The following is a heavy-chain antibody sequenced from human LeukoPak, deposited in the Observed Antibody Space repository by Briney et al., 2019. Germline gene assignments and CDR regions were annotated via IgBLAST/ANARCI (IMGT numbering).Heavy chain of an antibody. CDR1: GGSFSGYY. CDR3: ARRVVTMIVRGKPYYYYYMDV. D-gene: IGHD3-22*01. V-gene: IGHV4-34*01. J-gene: IGHJ6*03. CDR2: INHSGST. Sequence: SETLSLTCAVYGGSFSGYYWSWIRQPPGKGLEWIGEINHSGSTNYNPSLKSRVTISVDTSKNQFSLKLSSVTAADTAVYYCARRVVTMIVRGKPYYYYYMDVWGRGTTVTISS.